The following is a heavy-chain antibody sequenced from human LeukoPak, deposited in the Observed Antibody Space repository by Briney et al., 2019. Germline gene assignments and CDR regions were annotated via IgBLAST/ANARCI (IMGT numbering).Heavy chain of an antibody. CDR3: ARAYYDSSGYYYRYYFDY. CDR2: IYSGGSV. CDR1: GVTLSSNY. Sequence: GGALRLSCAASGVTLSSNYMSWVRQAPGKGLEWGSVIYSGGSVYYADSVKGRFTISRDNSKNTLYLQMHSLRAEDTAVYYCARAYYDSSGYYYRYYFDYWGQGTLVTVSS. J-gene: IGHJ4*02. V-gene: IGHV3-53*01. D-gene: IGHD3-22*01.